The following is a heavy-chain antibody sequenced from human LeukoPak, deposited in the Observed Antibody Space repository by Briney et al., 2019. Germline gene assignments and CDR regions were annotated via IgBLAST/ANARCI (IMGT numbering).Heavy chain of an antibody. J-gene: IGHJ4*02. CDR2: IRYDGRNK. CDR1: GFTFSSYG. V-gene: IGHV3-30*02. CDR3: ARDSVYCSGGSCYEGPFDY. Sequence: PGGSLRLSCAASGFTFSSYGMHWVRQAPGKGLDWVAFIRYDGRNKYYADSVKGRFTISRDNSKNTLYLQMNSLRAEDTAVYYCARDSVYCSGGSCYEGPFDYWGQGTLVTVSS. D-gene: IGHD2-15*01.